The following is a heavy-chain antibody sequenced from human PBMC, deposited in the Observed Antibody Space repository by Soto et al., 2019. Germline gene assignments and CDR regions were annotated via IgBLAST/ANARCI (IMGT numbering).Heavy chain of an antibody. J-gene: IGHJ6*02. D-gene: IGHD2-15*01. Sequence: LRLSCAASGFTFSSYSMNWVRQAPGKGLEWVSSISSSSSYICYADSVKGRFTISRDNAKNSLYLQMNSLRAEDTAVYYCARDPSCSGGSCYFYYYYGMDVWGQGTTVTVSS. CDR3: ARDPSCSGGSCYFYYYYGMDV. CDR1: GFTFSSYS. V-gene: IGHV3-21*01. CDR2: ISSSSSYI.